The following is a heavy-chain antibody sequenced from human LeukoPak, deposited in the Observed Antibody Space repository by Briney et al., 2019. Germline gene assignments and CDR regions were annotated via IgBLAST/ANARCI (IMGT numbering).Heavy chain of an antibody. CDR2: INPNSGVT. V-gene: IGHV1-2*02. J-gene: IGHJ4*02. Sequence: GASVKVSCKASGGTFSCYAISWVRQAPGQGLEWMGWINPNSGVTDYAQNFQGRVTMTRDTSISTAYVELSRLRSDDTAVYYCARGTGEGYTYGRYYFDYWGQGTLSLSPQ. CDR1: GGTFSCYA. D-gene: IGHD5-18*01. CDR3: ARGTGEGYTYGRYYFDY.